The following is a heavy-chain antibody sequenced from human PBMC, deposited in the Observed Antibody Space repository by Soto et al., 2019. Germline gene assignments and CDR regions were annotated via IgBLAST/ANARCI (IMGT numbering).Heavy chain of an antibody. CDR1: GYSFTSYW. D-gene: IGHD2-15*01. CDR3: ARQLLCGGGSCYSDYYYGMDV. CDR2: IYPGDSDT. Sequence: GESLKISCKGSGYSFTSYWIGWVRQMPGKGLEWMGIIYPGDSDTRYSPSFQGQVTISADKSISTAYLQWSSLKASDTAMYYCARQLLCGGGSCYSDYYYGMDVWGQGTTVTSP. J-gene: IGHJ6*02. V-gene: IGHV5-51*01.